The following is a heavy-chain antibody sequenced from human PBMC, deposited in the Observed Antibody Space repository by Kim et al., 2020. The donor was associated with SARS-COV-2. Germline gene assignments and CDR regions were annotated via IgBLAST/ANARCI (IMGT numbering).Heavy chain of an antibody. V-gene: IGHV5-51*01. Sequence: RYRPSIQGQVTISADKSISTAYLQWSSLKASETAMYYCARQSEIQQPPDYWGQGTLVTVSS. D-gene: IGHD5-18*01. CDR3: ARQSEIQQPPDY. J-gene: IGHJ4*02.